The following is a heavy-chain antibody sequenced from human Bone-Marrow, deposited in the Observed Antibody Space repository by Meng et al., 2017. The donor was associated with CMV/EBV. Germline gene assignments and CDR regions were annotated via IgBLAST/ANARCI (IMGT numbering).Heavy chain of an antibody. Sequence: TVTGVSVTSNCYYWSWIRQPPGKGLEWIGYIYYSGSTNYHPSLKSRVTISMDTSKNQFSLKLSSVTAADTAVYYCARVYDPSGYYHDYWGQGTLVTVSS. D-gene: IGHD3-22*01. CDR1: GVSVTSNCYY. V-gene: IGHV4-61*01. J-gene: IGHJ4*02. CDR3: ARVYDPSGYYHDY. CDR2: IYYSGST.